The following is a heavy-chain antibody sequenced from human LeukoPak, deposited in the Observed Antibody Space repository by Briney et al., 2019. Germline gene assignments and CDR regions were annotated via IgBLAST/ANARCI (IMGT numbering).Heavy chain of an antibody. CDR2: ISSSGSTI. J-gene: IGHJ4*02. CDR3: ASLPPNYYDSSAYEWGFDY. Sequence: GGSLRLSCAASGFTFSDYYMSWIRQAPGKGLEWVSYISSSGSTIYYADSVKGRFTISRDNAKNSLYLQMNSLRAEDTAVYYCASLPPNYYDSSAYEWGFDYWGQGTLVTVSS. V-gene: IGHV3-11*01. D-gene: IGHD3-22*01. CDR1: GFTFSDYY.